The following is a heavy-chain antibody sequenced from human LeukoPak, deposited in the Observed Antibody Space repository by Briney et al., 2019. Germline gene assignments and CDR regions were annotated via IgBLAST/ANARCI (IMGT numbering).Heavy chain of an antibody. CDR3: AKDLYNWNSNPDY. CDR1: GFTFSSYA. Sequence: GGSLRLSCAASGFTFSSYAMRWVRQAPGKGLEWVSAISGSGGSTYYADSVKGRFTISRDNSKNTLYLQMNSLRAEDTAVYYCAKDLYNWNSNPDYWGQGTLVTVSP. J-gene: IGHJ4*02. D-gene: IGHD1-7*01. V-gene: IGHV3-23*01. CDR2: ISGSGGST.